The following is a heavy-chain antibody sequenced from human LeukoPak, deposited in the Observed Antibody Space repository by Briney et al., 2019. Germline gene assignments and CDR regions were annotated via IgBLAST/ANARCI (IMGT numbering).Heavy chain of an antibody. Sequence: GGSLRLSCAASGFTSSSYGMHWVRQAPGKGLEWVAFIRYDGSNKYYADSVKGRFTISRDNSKNTLYLQMNSLRAEDTAVYYCAKDPRGYYGSGSYYNDYYYYYMDVWGKGTTVTISS. CDR3: AKDPRGYYGSGSYYNDYYYYYMDV. J-gene: IGHJ6*03. CDR1: GFTSSSYG. CDR2: IRYDGSNK. D-gene: IGHD3-10*01. V-gene: IGHV3-30*02.